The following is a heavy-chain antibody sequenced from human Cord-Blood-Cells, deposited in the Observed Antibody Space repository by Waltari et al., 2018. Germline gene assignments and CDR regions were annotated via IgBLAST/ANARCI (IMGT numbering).Heavy chain of an antibody. D-gene: IGHD4-17*01. CDR3: AHRPGGDYFYYFDY. CDR2: IYWNDDK. V-gene: IGHV2-5*01. J-gene: IGHJ4*02. CDR1: GFSLSTSGVG. Sequence: QITLKESGPTLVKPTQTLTLTCTFSGFSLSTSGVGVGWIRQPPGKALEWLALIYWNDDKRYSTSLKSRLTITKDTSKNQVVLTMTNMDPVDTATYYCAHRPGGDYFYYFDYWGQGTLVTVSS.